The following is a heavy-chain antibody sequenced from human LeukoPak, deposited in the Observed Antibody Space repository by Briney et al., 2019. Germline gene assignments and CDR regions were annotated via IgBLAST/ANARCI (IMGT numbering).Heavy chain of an antibody. CDR1: GFTFSNYA. CDR2: VSGSASNT. J-gene: IGHJ4*02. CDR3: AKGFQTYGELCFDV. V-gene: IGHV3-23*01. D-gene: IGHD4-17*01. Sequence: PGGSLRLSCAASGFTFSNYAMSWVRQAPGKGLEWVSTVSGSASNTYYADSVKGRFTISRDNSKTTLYLQMNSLRADDTAVYYCAKGFQTYGELCFDVWGQGTLVAVSS.